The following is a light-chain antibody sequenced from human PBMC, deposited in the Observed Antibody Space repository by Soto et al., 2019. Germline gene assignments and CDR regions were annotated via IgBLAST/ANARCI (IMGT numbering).Light chain of an antibody. CDR3: QHYGRSPWT. V-gene: IGKV3-20*01. CDR2: AAS. Sequence: EIVLTQSPGTLSLSPGERATLSCRASQSVSSNYLAWYQQNPGQAPRPLIYAASSRATGIPDRFSGSGSGTDFTLTIRRLEPEDFAVYYCQHYGRSPWTFGQGTKVEIK. J-gene: IGKJ1*01. CDR1: QSVSSNY.